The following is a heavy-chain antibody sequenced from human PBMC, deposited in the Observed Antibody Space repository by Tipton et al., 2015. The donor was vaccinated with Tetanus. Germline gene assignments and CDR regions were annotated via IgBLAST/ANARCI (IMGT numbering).Heavy chain of an antibody. V-gene: IGHV3-33*01. D-gene: IGHD1-26*01. CDR3: TTDYVGANAFY. CDR1: GFTLSSHG. Sequence: SLRLSCAASGFTLSSHGMHWVRQAPGKGLEWVAVIWYDGSNKYYADSVKGRFTISRDNSKNTLGLQMNSLRAEDTALYYCTTDYVGANAFYWGQGTLVTVSS. CDR2: IWYDGSNK. J-gene: IGHJ4*02.